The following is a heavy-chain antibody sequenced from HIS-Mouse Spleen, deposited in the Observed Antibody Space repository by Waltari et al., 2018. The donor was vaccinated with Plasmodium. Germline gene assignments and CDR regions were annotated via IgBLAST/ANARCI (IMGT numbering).Heavy chain of an antibody. CDR2: ISYDGSNK. CDR1: GVAFSNYG. J-gene: IGHJ4*02. V-gene: IGHV3-30*18. Sequence: QVQLVESGGGVVQPGRSMRLCCATPGVAFSNYGMHWVRQAPGKGLEWVAVISYDGSNKYYADSVKGRFTISRDNSKNTLYLQMNSLRAEDTAVYYCAKAQGVINFDYWGQGTLVTVSS. D-gene: IGHD3-16*01. CDR3: AKAQGVINFDY.